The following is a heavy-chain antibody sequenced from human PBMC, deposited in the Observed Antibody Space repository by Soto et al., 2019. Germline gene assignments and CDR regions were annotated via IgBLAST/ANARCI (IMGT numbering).Heavy chain of an antibody. CDR2: IYYSGST. CDR3: ARHRDYGDQFDY. V-gene: IGHV4-39*01. J-gene: IGHJ4*02. CDR1: GGSISSSSYY. Sequence: PSETLSLTCTVSGGSISSSSYYWGWIRQPPGKGLEWIGSIYYSGSTYYNPSLKSRVTISVDTSKNQFSLKLSSVTAADTAVYYCARHRDYGDQFDYWGQGILVTVSS. D-gene: IGHD4-17*01.